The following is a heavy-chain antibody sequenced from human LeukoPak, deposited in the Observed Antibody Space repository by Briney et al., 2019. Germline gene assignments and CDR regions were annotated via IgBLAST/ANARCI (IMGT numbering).Heavy chain of an antibody. J-gene: IGHJ4*02. CDR2: IRSKAYGGTP. CDR1: GFTFGDYL. CDR3: TTDPDYSGYDPRFGY. Sequence: PGGSLRLSCTVSGFTFGDYLMNWFRQSPGKGLEWGGFIRSKAYGGTPEYAASLIGRFTISRDDSKSIANLQMNSLKTEDTAIYYCTTDPDYSGYDPRFGYGGQGTLVTVSS. D-gene: IGHD5-12*01. V-gene: IGHV3-49*03.